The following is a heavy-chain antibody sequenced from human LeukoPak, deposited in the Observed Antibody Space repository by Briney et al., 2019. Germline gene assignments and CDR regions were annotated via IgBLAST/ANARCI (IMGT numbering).Heavy chain of an antibody. CDR1: GFIFSSYS. V-gene: IGHV3-48*01. CDR2: ISSGSSSI. Sequence: PGGSLRLSCAASGFIFSSYSMNWVRQAPGKGLEWLSFISSGSSSIYYADSVRGRFTISRDNAKNSLYLQLNSLRAEDTAVYYCARDYCRTTTCRFDFWGQGTLVTVSS. J-gene: IGHJ4*02. D-gene: IGHD2-2*01. CDR3: ARDYCRTTTCRFDF.